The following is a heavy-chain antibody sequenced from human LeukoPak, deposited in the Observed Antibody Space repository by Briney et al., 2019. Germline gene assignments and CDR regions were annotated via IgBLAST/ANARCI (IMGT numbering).Heavy chain of an antibody. CDR2: MNSDGSIT. D-gene: IGHD4-23*01. CDR3: ARGPGTTVVRPYYFDY. Sequence: GGSLRLSCAASGFTFSTYWMHWVRQVPGMGLVWVSRMNSDGSITNYADSVKGRFTISRDNTKNSLYLQMNSLRAEDTAVYYCARGPGTTVVRPYYFDYWGQGTLVTVSS. V-gene: IGHV3-74*01. J-gene: IGHJ4*02. CDR1: GFTFSTYW.